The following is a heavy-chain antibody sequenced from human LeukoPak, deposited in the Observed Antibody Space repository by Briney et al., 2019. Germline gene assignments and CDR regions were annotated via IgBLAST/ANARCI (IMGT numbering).Heavy chain of an antibody. V-gene: IGHV4-34*01. Sequence: SETLSLTCAVYGGSFSGYYWSWIRQPPGRGLEWIGEINHSGSTNYNPSLKSRVTISVDTSKNQFSLKLSSVTAADTAVYYCARDWEYGSGSYNDYWGQGTLVTVSS. CDR1: GGSFSGYY. CDR2: INHSGST. CDR3: ARDWEYGSGSYNDY. D-gene: IGHD3-10*01. J-gene: IGHJ4*02.